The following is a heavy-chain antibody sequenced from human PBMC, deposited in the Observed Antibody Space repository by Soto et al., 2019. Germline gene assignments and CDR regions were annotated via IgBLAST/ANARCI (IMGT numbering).Heavy chain of an antibody. D-gene: IGHD2-15*01. CDR3: ARGQGAATGDYYYHGMDV. Sequence: GGSLRLSCAASGFIFSGSAIHWVRQASGKGLEWVGRIRSRANNFATSSAASVKGRFTFSRDDSKNTAYLQMNTLKPEDTAVYYCARGQGAATGDYYYHGMDVWGQGTTVTVSS. CDR2: IRSRANNFAT. J-gene: IGHJ6*02. V-gene: IGHV3-73*01. CDR1: GFIFSGSA.